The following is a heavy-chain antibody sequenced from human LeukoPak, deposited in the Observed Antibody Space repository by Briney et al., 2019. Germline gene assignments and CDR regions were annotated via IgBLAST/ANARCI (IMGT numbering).Heavy chain of an antibody. J-gene: IGHJ5*02. Sequence: GGSLRLSCAASGFTFSSYSMNWVRQAPGKGLEWVSSISSSSSTIYYADSVKGRFTISRDNAKNSLYLQMNSLRAEDTAVYYCARGTNYYDSSGFNWFDPWGQGTLVTVSS. D-gene: IGHD3-22*01. CDR1: GFTFSSYS. V-gene: IGHV3-48*04. CDR3: ARGTNYYDSSGFNWFDP. CDR2: ISSSSSTI.